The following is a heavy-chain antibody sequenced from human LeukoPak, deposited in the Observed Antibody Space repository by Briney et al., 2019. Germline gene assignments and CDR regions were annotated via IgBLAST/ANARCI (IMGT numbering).Heavy chain of an antibody. D-gene: IGHD3-22*01. Sequence: AGGSLRLSCAASGFTFSTYTMNWVRQAPGKGLEWVSSISSWSSYIYYADSVKGRFTISRDNSKNTLYLQMNSLRVEDTAEYYCAKPYTSWDLDSSGYYWADWGQEPWSPSPQ. CDR3: AKPYTSWDLDSSGYYWAD. V-gene: IGHV3-21*04. CDR1: GFTFSTYT. J-gene: IGHJ4*01. CDR2: ISSWSSYI.